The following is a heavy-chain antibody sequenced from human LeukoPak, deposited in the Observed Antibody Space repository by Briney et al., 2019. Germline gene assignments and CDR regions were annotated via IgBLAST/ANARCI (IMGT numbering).Heavy chain of an antibody. V-gene: IGHV2-5*01. Sequence: SGPTLFNPTQPLALTFTFSGFSLSTRGVGVGWIRQPPVKALEWLTLIYWNDDKRYTPSLKSRLTITKDTSKNQVVLTMTNMDPVDTATYYCAHSRITMTTFDYWGQGTLVTVSS. J-gene: IGHJ4*02. CDR1: GFSLSTRGVG. CDR3: AHSRITMTTFDY. CDR2: IYWNDDK. D-gene: IGHD3-22*01.